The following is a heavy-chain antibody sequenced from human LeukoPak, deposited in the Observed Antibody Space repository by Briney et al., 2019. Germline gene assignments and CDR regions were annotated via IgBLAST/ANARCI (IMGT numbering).Heavy chain of an antibody. CDR3: ARAHNWKYGSFDF. CDR2: ISGSGART. V-gene: IGHV3-23*01. J-gene: IGHJ4*02. CDR1: GFTFSSYA. Sequence: GGSLRLSCAASGFTFSSYAMNWVRQAPGKGLEWVSGISGSGARTYYADSVKGRFTISRDNSKNTLYLQMNSLRAEDTAVYYCARAHNWKYGSFDFWGQGTLVTVSS. D-gene: IGHD1-7*01.